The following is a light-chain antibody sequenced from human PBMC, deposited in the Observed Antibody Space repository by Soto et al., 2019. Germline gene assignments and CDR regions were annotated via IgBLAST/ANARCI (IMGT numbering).Light chain of an antibody. CDR2: GAS. CDR3: QQYDSWPLT. CDR1: QSVDRN. V-gene: IGKV3D-15*01. J-gene: IGKJ4*01. Sequence: EIVMPQSPGTLSVSTEEGATLSCRASQSVDRNLAWYQQKPGQAPRLLIYGASTRPTGIPDRFSGSGSGTEFSLTISSLQSEDFAVYYCQQYDSWPLTFGGGTKVEIK.